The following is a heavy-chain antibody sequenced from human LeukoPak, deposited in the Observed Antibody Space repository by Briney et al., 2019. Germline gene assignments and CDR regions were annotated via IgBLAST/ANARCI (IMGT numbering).Heavy chain of an antibody. D-gene: IGHD6-19*01. CDR1: GFSFSSYA. V-gene: IGHV3-23*01. J-gene: IGHJ4*02. CDR3: AKDRRGIAVAGSYFDY. Sequence: GGSLRLSCAASGFSFSSYAMSWVRQAPGKGLEWVSGVSGGSFSILYADSVKGRFTISRDNSKNTLYLQMNSLRAEDTAVYYCAKDRRGIAVAGSYFDYWGQGTLVTVSS. CDR2: VSGGSFSI.